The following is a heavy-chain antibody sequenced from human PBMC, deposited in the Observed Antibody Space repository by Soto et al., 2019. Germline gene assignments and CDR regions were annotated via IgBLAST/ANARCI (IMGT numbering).Heavy chain of an antibody. Sequence: GGSLRLSCAASGFTFSDYYMSWVRQAPGKGLEWVSYIGNSGSHTNYADSVKGRFTISRDNAKNSLFLQMNNLRAEDTAVYYCTRGIRSGSGTYYHWGQGTLVTVSS. CDR1: GFTFSDYY. V-gene: IGHV3-11*05. D-gene: IGHD3-10*01. CDR3: TRGIRSGSGTYYH. CDR2: IGNSGSHT. J-gene: IGHJ4*02.